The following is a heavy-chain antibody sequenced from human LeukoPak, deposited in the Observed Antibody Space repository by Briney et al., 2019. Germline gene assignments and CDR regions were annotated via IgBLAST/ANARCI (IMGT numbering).Heavy chain of an antibody. CDR2: ISGSGGHT. V-gene: IGHV3-23*01. CDR1: GFTFSDHA. Sequence: PGGSLRLSCAGSGFTFSDHAMTWVRQAPGKGLEWVSGISGSGGHTYYADSVKGRFTISRDNSKNTLYLQMDSLRAEDTAVYYCAKDHADDSSGWYNRLYYYYYGMDVWGQGTTVTVSS. CDR3: AKDHADDSSGWYNRLYYYYYGMDV. D-gene: IGHD6-19*01. J-gene: IGHJ6*02.